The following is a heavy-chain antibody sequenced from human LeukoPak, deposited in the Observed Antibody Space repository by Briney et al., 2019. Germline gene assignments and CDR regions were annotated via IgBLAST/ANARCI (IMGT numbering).Heavy chain of an antibody. D-gene: IGHD4-17*01. J-gene: IGHJ4*02. V-gene: IGHV3-23*01. CDR3: AKHFTTVTTFPDY. CDR2: ISGSGGST. Sequence: TGGSLRLSCAASGFTFSSYAMSWVRQAPGKGLEWVSAISGSGGSTYYADSVKGRFTISRDNSKNTLYLQMNSLRAEDTAIYYCAKHFTTVTTFPDYWGQGTLVTVSS. CDR1: GFTFSSYA.